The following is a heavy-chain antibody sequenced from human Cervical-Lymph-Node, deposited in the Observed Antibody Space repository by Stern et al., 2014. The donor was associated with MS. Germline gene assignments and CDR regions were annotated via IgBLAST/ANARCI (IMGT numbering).Heavy chain of an antibody. CDR2: INPKSGGT. CDR1: GYMFNGHY. Sequence: QVQLVQSGAEVKKPGASVKVSCKAFGYMFNGHYIHWVRQAPGQGLEWMGRINPKSGGTNHNQKFQGRVTMTRDSSINTVYMEVTRLGHDDTAVYYCARDAGSYPSRDSRGEMSNYHFYAMDVWGQGTTVTVSS. D-gene: IGHD2-21*02. J-gene: IGHJ6*02. CDR3: ARDAGSYPSRDSRGEMSNYHFYAMDV. V-gene: IGHV1-2*06.